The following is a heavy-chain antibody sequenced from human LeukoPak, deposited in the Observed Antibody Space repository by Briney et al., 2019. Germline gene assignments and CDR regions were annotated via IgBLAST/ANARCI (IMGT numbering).Heavy chain of an antibody. V-gene: IGHV1-18*01. J-gene: IGHJ5*02. CDR2: ISAYNGNT. CDR1: GYTFTSYG. D-gene: IGHD2-2*01. CDR3: ARDACSSTSCYPRYNWFDP. Sequence: GASVKVSCKASGYTFTSYGISWVRQAPGQGLEWMGWISAYNGNTNYAQKFQGRVTMTRDTSTSTVYMELSSLRSEDTAVYYCARDACSSTSCYPRYNWFDPWGQGTLVTVSS.